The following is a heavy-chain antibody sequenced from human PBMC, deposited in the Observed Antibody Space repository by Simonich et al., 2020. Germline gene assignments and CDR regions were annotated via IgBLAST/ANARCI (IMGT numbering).Heavy chain of an antibody. J-gene: IGHJ6*03. D-gene: IGHD7-27*01. Sequence: QVQLVQSGAEVKKPGASVKVSCKASGYTFTGYYMHWVRQAPGQGLEWMGRINPNSDGTNNAQKFQGRVTMTRDTSISTAYMERSRLRSDDTAGYYCARGALTGDYYYMDVWGKGTTVTVSS. CDR1: GYTFTGYY. CDR2: INPNSDGT. CDR3: ARGALTGDYYYMDV. V-gene: IGHV1-2*02.